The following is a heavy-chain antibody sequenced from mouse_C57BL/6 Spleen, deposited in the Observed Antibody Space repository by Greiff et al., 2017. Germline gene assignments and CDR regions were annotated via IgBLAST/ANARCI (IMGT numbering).Heavy chain of an antibody. CDR2: ISSGGSYT. D-gene: IGHD1-1*01. CDR1: GFTFSSYG. CDR3: ARLGYYGSSYYFDY. Sequence: EVKLVESGGDLVKPGGSLKPSCAASGFTFSSYGMSWVRQTPDKRLEWVATISSGGSYTYYPDSVKGRFTISRDNAKNTLYLQRSSLKSEDTAMYYCARLGYYGSSYYFDYWGQGTTLTVSS. V-gene: IGHV5-6*01. J-gene: IGHJ2*01.